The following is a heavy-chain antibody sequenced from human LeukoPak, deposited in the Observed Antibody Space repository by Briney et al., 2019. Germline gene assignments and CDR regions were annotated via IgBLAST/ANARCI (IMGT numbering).Heavy chain of an antibody. D-gene: IGHD5-12*01. CDR3: ARQLLTYSGYGAINWFDP. V-gene: IGHV4-59*08. CDR2: IYYSGST. CDR1: GGSFSGYY. Sequence: PSETLSLTCAVYGGSFSGYYWSWIRQPPGKGLEWIGYIYYSGSTNYNPSLKSRVTISVDTSKNQFSLKLSSVTAADTAVYYCARQLLTYSGYGAINWFDPWGQGTLVTVSS. J-gene: IGHJ5*02.